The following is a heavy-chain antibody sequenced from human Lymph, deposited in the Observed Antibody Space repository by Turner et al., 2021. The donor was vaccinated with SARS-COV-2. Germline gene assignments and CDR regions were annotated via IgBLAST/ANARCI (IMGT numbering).Heavy chain of an antibody. V-gene: IGHV3-30*04. Sequence: QVQLVESGGRVVQPGRSLRLSCAASGFTFSTYAIHWVRQAPGKGLEWVAVISYDGFNKYYSDSVKGQFTISRDNSKNTLYLQMSSLRAEDTAVYYCARGSGSYLSAFDIWGQGTMVTVSS. CDR2: ISYDGFNK. CDR1: GFTFSTYA. J-gene: IGHJ3*02. CDR3: ARGSGSYLSAFDI. D-gene: IGHD1-26*01.